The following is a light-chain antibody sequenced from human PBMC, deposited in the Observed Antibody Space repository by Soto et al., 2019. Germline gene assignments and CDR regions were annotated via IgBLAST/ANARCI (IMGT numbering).Light chain of an antibody. Sequence: EIVMTQSPTILSVSPGERATLSCRASQSVSSNLAWYQQKPGQAPRLLIYGVYTRAPGIPARFSGSGSGTDFTLTISRLEPEDFAVYYCQHYGRSPPWTFGQGTKVDIK. J-gene: IGKJ1*01. CDR3: QHYGRSPPWT. CDR1: QSVSSN. V-gene: IGKV3D-15*01. CDR2: GVY.